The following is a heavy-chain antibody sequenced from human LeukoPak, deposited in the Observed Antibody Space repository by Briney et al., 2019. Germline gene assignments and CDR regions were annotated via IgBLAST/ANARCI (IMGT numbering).Heavy chain of an antibody. J-gene: IGHJ5*02. Sequence: SETLSLTCTVSGGSISSSSYYWGWIRQPPGKGLEWIGSIYYSGSTYYNPSLKSRVTISVDTSKNQFSLKLSSVTAADTAVYYCARGHSSGWYSYNWFDPWGQGTLVTVSS. CDR1: GGSISSSSYY. V-gene: IGHV4-39*07. D-gene: IGHD6-19*01. CDR2: IYYSGST. CDR3: ARGHSSGWYSYNWFDP.